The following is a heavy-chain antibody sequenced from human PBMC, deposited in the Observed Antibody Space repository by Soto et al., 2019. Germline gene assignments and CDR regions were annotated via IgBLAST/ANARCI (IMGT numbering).Heavy chain of an antibody. CDR2: IDPSDSYT. Sequence: GESLKISCKGSGYIFTNSWIGWVRQMPGKGLEWMGRIDPSDSYTDYSPSFQGHVTISADKSISTAYLQWSSLKASDTAMYYCARLPLAAAYSDANSWGQGTLVTVSS. D-gene: IGHD6-13*01. CDR1: GYIFTNSW. CDR3: ARLPLAAAYSDANS. V-gene: IGHV5-10-1*01. J-gene: IGHJ4*02.